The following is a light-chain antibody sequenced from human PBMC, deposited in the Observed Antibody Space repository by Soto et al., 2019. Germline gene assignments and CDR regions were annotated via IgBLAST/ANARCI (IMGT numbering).Light chain of an antibody. Sequence: QPVLTQSPSASASLGASVKLTCTLSSGHSSYAIAWHQQQPEKGPRYLMKLNSDGSHSKGDGIPDRFSGSSSGAERYLTISSLQSEDEADDYCQTWGTGIVVFGGGTQLTVL. J-gene: IGLJ2*01. CDR3: QTWGTGIVV. CDR2: LNSDGSH. V-gene: IGLV4-69*01. CDR1: SGHSSYA.